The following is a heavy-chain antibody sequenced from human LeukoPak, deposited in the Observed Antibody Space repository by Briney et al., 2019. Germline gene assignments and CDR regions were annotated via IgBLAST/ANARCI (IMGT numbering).Heavy chain of an antibody. CDR1: GGSISSYY. D-gene: IGHD4-23*01. Sequence: KPSETLSLTCTVSGGSISSYYWSWLRQPPGKGLEWIGYIYYSGSTNYNPSLKSRVTISVDTSKNQFSLKLTSVTAADTAVYYCARGGSGNSGNWGQGTLVTVSS. V-gene: IGHV4-59*01. J-gene: IGHJ4*02. CDR3: ARGGSGNSGN. CDR2: IYYSGST.